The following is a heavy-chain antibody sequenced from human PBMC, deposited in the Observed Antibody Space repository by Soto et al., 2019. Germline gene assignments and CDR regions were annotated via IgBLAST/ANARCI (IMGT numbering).Heavy chain of an antibody. Sequence: QVQRVQSGAEVKKPGASVKVSCKTSGYTFTSYDINWVRQATGQGLEWMGWMNPNSSKTAYAQKFQGRVTMTRNTSISTAYMELSSLRSEETDAYYCATVRSSAALEIWGQGTMVTVSS. D-gene: IGHD1-26*01. J-gene: IGHJ3*02. CDR1: GYTFTSYD. V-gene: IGHV1-8*01. CDR3: ATVRSSAALEI. CDR2: MNPNSSKT.